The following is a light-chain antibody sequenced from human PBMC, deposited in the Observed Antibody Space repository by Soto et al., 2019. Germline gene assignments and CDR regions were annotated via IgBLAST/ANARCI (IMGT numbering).Light chain of an antibody. V-gene: IGKV3-20*01. Sequence: EIVLTQSPGTLSLSPGERATLSCRASQSVSSSYLAWYQQKPGQAPRLLIYGASSRATGIPDRFSGSGSGTDFTLTISRLEPEDFAMYYCQQYGSSPRVTFGPGTKVDIK. CDR2: GAS. CDR3: QQYGSSPRVT. CDR1: QSVSSSY. J-gene: IGKJ3*01.